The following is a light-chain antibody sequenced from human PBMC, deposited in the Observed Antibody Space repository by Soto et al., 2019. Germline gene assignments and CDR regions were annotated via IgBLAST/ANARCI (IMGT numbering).Light chain of an antibody. Sequence: DIQMTQSPSTLSASVGDRAIITCRASQTVRNWLAWFQQKPGEAPKLLIYKASRLETGVPSRFSGSGYGTDFTLTISNLVPGDSATYFCQQYDASPLTFGKGTKLQIK. CDR2: KAS. CDR1: QTVRNW. J-gene: IGKJ2*01. V-gene: IGKV1-5*03. CDR3: QQYDASPLT.